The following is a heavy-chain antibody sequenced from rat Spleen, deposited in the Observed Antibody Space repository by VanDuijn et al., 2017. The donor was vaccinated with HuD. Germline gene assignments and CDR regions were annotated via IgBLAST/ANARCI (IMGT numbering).Heavy chain of an antibody. Sequence: EVQLVESGEGLVQPGRSLKLSCAASGFSFSDYAMAWVRQAPKKGLEWVATIIYDGTRTFYRDSVQGRFTISRDNAKSTLYLHMDSLTSEDTATYYCARGGFFRYWGQGVMVTVSS. CDR1: GFSFSDYA. CDR2: IIYDGTRT. V-gene: IGHV5-7*01. J-gene: IGHJ2*01. CDR3: ARGGFFRY. D-gene: IGHD1-6*01.